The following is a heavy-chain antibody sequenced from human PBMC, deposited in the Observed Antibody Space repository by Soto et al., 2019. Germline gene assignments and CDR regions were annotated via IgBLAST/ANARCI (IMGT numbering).Heavy chain of an antibody. CDR2: IIPILGIA. V-gene: IGHV1-69*04. J-gene: IGHJ3*02. D-gene: IGHD2-2*01. Sequence: RSLRQSTRQGLEWMGRIIPILGIANYAQKFQGRVTITADKSTSTAYMELSSLRSEDTAVYFCARDRGPAAGYAFDIWGQGTMLTVSS. CDR3: ARDRGPAAGYAFDI.